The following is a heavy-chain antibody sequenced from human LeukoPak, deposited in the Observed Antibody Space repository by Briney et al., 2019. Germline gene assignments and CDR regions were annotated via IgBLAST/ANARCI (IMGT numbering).Heavy chain of an antibody. Sequence: GGSLRLSCAASGLTVSSDYMSWVRQAPGKGLEWVSVIYSGGGTYYADSVRGRLTISRDNSKNTLYLQLNSLRAEDTAVYYCARYPYSTSSWSDPWGQGTLVTVSS. CDR3: ARYPYSTSSWSDP. J-gene: IGHJ5*02. D-gene: IGHD6-6*01. V-gene: IGHV3-66*01. CDR1: GLTVSSDY. CDR2: IYSGGGT.